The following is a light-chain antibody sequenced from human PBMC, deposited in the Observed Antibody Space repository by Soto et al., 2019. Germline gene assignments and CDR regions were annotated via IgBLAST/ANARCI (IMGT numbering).Light chain of an antibody. CDR2: AAS. CDR3: QQANSCPYT. CDR1: QGISIW. J-gene: IGKJ2*01. V-gene: IGKV1-12*01. Sequence: DIQMTQSPSSVSASVGDRVTITCRASQGISIWLAWYQQKPGKAPKLLIYAASSWPSGVPSRFSGSGSGTDFTLTISSRQPEDFATYYCQQANSCPYTFGQGPKLEIK.